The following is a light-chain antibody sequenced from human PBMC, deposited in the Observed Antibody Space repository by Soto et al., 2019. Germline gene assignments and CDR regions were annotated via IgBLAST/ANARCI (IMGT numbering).Light chain of an antibody. V-gene: IGKV1-39*01. CDR3: QQSYSTPQT. Sequence: DIQMTQSPSSLSASVGDRVTITCRANQSISSYLNWYQQKPGKAPKLLICAASSLQSGVPSRFSGSGSGTDFTLTISSLQPEDFATYYCQQSYSTPQTFGQGTKVDIK. CDR1: QSISSY. CDR2: AAS. J-gene: IGKJ1*01.